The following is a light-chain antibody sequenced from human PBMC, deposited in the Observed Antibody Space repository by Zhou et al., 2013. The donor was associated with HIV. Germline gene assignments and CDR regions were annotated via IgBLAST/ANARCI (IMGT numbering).Light chain of an antibody. CDR3: QQYGDTPVT. CDR2: GAS. Sequence: EIVLTQSPVTLSLSPGQRATLSCGSSQVVSASYVAWYQKRPGQAPKLVVYGASRRATDIPDRFGGSGSGREFILTINRLEPEDFAVYYCQQYGDTPVTFGQGTRLE. CDR1: QVVSASY. J-gene: IGKJ5*01. V-gene: IGKV3-20*01.